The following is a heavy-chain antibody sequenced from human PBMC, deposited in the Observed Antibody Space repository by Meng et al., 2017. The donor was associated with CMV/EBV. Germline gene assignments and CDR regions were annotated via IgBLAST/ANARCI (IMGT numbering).Heavy chain of an antibody. D-gene: IGHD3-22*01. V-gene: IGHV4-61*02. CDR3: AREVVVITPYNWFDP. CDR1: GGSISRGSYY. CDR2: IYTSGST. Sequence: HVRLQESGPGMVKPSQTLSLTCTVSGGSISRGSYYWSWIRQPAGKGLEWIGRIYTSGSTNYNPSLKSRVTISVDTSKNQFSLKLSSVTAADTAVYYCAREVVVITPYNWFDPWGQGTLVTVSS. J-gene: IGHJ5*02.